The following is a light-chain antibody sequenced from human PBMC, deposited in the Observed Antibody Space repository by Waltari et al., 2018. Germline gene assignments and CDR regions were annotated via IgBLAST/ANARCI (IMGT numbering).Light chain of an antibody. CDR1: QSVSRN. Sequence: EIVMTQSPATLSVSAGERATLACRASQSVSRNLAWYQQKPGQAPRLLIAAPSTRATGVPDRFSGSGSETEFTLTISSLQSEEFAVDYCQQYNNWTPATFGGGTKVEIK. CDR3: QQYNNWTPAT. V-gene: IGKV3D-15*01. J-gene: IGKJ4*01. CDR2: APS.